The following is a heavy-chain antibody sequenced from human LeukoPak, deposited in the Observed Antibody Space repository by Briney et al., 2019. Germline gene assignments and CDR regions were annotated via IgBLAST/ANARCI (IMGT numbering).Heavy chain of an antibody. J-gene: IGHJ6*02. CDR1: GGSISSYY. CDR2: INHSGST. Sequence: PSETLSLTCTVSGGSISSYYWSWIRQPPGKGLEWIGEINHSGSTNYNPSLKSRVTISVDTSKNQFSLKLSSVTAADTAVYYCARAPLYYDILTGYRASYYYYGMDVRGQGTTVTVSS. V-gene: IGHV4-34*01. CDR3: ARAPLYYDILTGYRASYYYYGMDV. D-gene: IGHD3-9*01.